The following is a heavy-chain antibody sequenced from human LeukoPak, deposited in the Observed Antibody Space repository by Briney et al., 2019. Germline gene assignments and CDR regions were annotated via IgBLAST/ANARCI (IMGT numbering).Heavy chain of an antibody. J-gene: IGHJ4*02. V-gene: IGHV3-23*01. CDR3: TKAPIVSCSGAFCYPFDS. Sequence: GGSLRLSCAASGFYFANYAMSWVRQAPGKGLEWVSATVGGGSPNTYHADSVKGRFTISRDNYKNTLFLQMNSLRAEDTAIYYCTKAPIVSCSGAFCYPFDSWGQGTLVTVSS. CDR2: TVGGGSPNT. CDR1: GFYFANYA. D-gene: IGHD2-15*01.